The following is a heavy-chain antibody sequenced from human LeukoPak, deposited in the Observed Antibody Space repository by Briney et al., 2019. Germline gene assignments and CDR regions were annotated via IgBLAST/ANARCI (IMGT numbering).Heavy chain of an antibody. CDR3: ARVYGGIAAEGGFDY. V-gene: IGHV4-59*01. CDR2: IYYSGST. CDR1: GGSISSYY. Sequence: PSETLSLTCTVSGGSISSYYWSWIRQPPGKGLEWIGYIYYSGSTNHNPSLKSRVTISVDTSKNRFSLKLSSVTAADTAVYYCARVYGGIAAEGGFDYWGQGTLVTVSS. J-gene: IGHJ4*02. D-gene: IGHD6-25*01.